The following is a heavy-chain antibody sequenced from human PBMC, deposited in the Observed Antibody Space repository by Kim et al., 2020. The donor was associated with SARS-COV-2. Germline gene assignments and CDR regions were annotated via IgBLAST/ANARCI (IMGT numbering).Heavy chain of an antibody. Sequence: TNENPSFKSRVTMSIDKSKNQFSLKLISVTAADTAVYYCAREALTNTWCDPWGQGTLVTVSS. CDR2: T. D-gene: IGHD2-8*01. J-gene: IGHJ5*02. CDR3: AREALTNTWCDP. V-gene: IGHV4-4*02.